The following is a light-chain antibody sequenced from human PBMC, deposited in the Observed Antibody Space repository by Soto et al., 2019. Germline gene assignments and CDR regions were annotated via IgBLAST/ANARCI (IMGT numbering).Light chain of an antibody. Sequence: QSVLTQPASVSGSPGQSITISCTGASSDVGGYNYVSWYLQHPGKAPKLMIYEVSNRPSGVSNRFSGSKSGNTASLTISGLQAEDEADYYCSSYTSSSTLYVFGTGTRSPS. CDR2: EVS. V-gene: IGLV2-14*01. CDR1: SSDVGGYNY. J-gene: IGLJ1*01. CDR3: SSYTSSSTLYV.